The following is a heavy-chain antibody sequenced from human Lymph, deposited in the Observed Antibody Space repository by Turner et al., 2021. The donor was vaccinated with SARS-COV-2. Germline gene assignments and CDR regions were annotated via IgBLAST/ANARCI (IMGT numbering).Heavy chain of an antibody. Sequence: QVQLQESGPGLVKPSATLSLSCTVPGCSISSYYWSWIRQPPGKGLEWIGYIHYSGSTNYNPSLKSRVTISVDTSKNQFSLKLNSVTAADTAVYYCARHGFSGWYGGGMDVWGQGTTVTVSS. CDR1: GCSISSYY. J-gene: IGHJ6*02. D-gene: IGHD6-19*01. V-gene: IGHV4-59*08. CDR3: ARHGFSGWYGGGMDV. CDR2: IHYSGST.